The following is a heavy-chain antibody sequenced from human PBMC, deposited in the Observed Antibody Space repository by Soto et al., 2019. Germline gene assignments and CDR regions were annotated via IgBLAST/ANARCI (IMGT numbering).Heavy chain of an antibody. V-gene: IGHV1-69*12. CDR1: GGTFSSYA. Sequence: QVQLVQSGAEVKKPGSSVKVSCKASGGTFSSYAISWVRQAPGQGLEWMGGIIPIFGTANYAQKFQGRVTISADESTSTAYMERSSLRSEDTVVYYWARGQDPDSSGSVDYGGKGTLVTVSS. J-gene: IGHJ4*02. D-gene: IGHD6-19*01. CDR2: IIPIFGTA. CDR3: ARGQDPDSSGSVDY.